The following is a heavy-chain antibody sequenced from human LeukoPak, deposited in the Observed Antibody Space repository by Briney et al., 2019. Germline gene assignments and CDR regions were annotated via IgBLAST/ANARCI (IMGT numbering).Heavy chain of an antibody. J-gene: IGHJ4*02. CDR1: GGSISSGGYY. CDR2: IHYSGST. Sequence: SQTLSLTCTVSGGSISSGGYYWSWIRQPPGKGLEWIGYIHYSGSTSYNPSLMSRVTISIDTSKRQFSLRLNSVTAADTAVYYCARMSNSAWYDYWGQGTLVTLSS. CDR3: ARMSNSAWYDY. V-gene: IGHV4-61*08. D-gene: IGHD6-19*01.